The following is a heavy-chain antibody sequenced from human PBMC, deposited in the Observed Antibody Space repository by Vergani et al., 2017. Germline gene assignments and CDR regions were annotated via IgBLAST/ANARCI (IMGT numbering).Heavy chain of an antibody. J-gene: IGHJ4*02. D-gene: IGHD5-24*01. CDR3: GRGSDNYN. V-gene: IGHV3-23*01. CDR1: GFTFSGHA. Sequence: EVQLLQSEGAVVQPGGSLRLSCVASGFTFSGHAMSWVRQGHGQGLEWVSSIKNTGDSTHYADSVKGRFTISRDNSKNTLYLQMNSLRVEDTAVYYCGRGSDNYNWGQRTLVTVSS. CDR2: IKNTGDST.